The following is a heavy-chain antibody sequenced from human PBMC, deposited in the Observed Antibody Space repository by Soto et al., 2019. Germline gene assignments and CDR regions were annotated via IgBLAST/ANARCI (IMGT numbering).Heavy chain of an antibody. Sequence: SETLSLTCTVSGGSISSYYWSWIRQPPGKGLEWIGYIYYSGSTNYNPSLKSRVTISVDTSKNQFSLKLSSVTAADTAVYYCASSGGSLPFWFDPWGQGTLVTVSS. D-gene: IGHD2-15*01. CDR1: GGSISSYY. CDR3: ASSGGSLPFWFDP. CDR2: IYYSGST. V-gene: IGHV4-59*01. J-gene: IGHJ5*02.